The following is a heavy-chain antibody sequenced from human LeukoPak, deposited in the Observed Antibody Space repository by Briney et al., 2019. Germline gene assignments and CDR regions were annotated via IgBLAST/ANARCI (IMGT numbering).Heavy chain of an antibody. V-gene: IGHV1-2*02. CDR3: ARGLFGYCSGGSCYSLDGKWSMDV. J-gene: IGHJ6*02. Sequence: ASVKVSCKTSGYTFTDYYVHWVRQAPGQAFEWMGWINPNSGGTNFAQKFQGGVTMTRDTSINTVSMVLSRLTSDDTAVYYCARGLFGYCSGGSCYSLDGKWSMDVWGQGTTVTVSS. CDR1: GYTFTDYY. D-gene: IGHD2-15*01. CDR2: INPNSGGT.